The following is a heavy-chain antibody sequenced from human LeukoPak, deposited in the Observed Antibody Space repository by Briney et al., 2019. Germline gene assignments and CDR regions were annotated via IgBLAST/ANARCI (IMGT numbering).Heavy chain of an antibody. V-gene: IGHV1-69*05. D-gene: IGHD1-7*01. CDR2: IIPIFGTA. CDR1: GGTFSSYA. CDR3: ARGRGNWNYGLYYYMDV. J-gene: IGHJ6*03. Sequence: GASVKVSCKASGGTFSSYAISWVRQAPGQGLEWMGGIIPIFGTANYAQKFQGRVTITTDESTSTAYMELSSLRSEDTAVYYCARGRGNWNYGLYYYMDVWGKGTTVTVSS.